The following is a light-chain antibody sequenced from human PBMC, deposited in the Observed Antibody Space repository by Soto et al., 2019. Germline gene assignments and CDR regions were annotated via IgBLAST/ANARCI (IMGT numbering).Light chain of an antibody. J-gene: IGKJ4*01. V-gene: IGKV1-5*03. CDR2: KAS. Sequence: DIHMTQSPSTLSSSSGDRVTITFLASQSISSWLAWYQQKPGKAPKLLIYKASSLESGVPSRFSGSGSGTEFTLTISSLQPDDFATYYCQQLNKYPSTFGGGTKVDIK. CDR1: QSISSW. CDR3: QQLNKYPST.